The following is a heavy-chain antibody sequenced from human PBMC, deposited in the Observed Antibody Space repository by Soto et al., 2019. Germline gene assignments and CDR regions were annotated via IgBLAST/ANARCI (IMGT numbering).Heavy chain of an antibody. CDR3: ARRGIIAAAGDYYYGMDV. CDR1: GYSFTSYW. J-gene: IGHJ6*02. CDR2: IYPGDSDT. V-gene: IGHV5-51*01. Sequence: GESLKISCKGSGYSFTSYWIGWVRQMPGKGLEWMGIIYPGDSDTRYSPSFQGQVTISADKSISTAYLQWGSLKASDTAMYYCARRGIIAAAGDYYYGMDVWGQGTTVTVSS. D-gene: IGHD6-13*01.